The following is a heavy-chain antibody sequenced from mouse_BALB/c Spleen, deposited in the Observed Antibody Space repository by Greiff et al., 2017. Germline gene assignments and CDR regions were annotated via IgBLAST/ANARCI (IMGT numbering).Heavy chain of an antibody. J-gene: IGHJ3*01. D-gene: IGHD1-1*01. CDR2: IWSGGST. CDR3: ARNHHGSSSFAY. V-gene: IGHV2-4-1*01. CDR1: GFSLTSYG. Sequence: VQLQQSGPGLVQPSQSLSITCTVSGFSLTSYGVHWVRQSPGKGLEWLGVIWSGGSTDYNAAFISRLSISKDNSKSQVFFKMNSLQADDTAIYYCARNHHGSSSFAYWGQGTLVTVSA.